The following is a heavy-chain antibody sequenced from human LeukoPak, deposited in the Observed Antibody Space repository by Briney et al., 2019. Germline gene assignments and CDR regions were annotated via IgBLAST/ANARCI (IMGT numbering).Heavy chain of an antibody. J-gene: IGHJ4*02. CDR3: AKQPVLRYFDWLSSFDY. D-gene: IGHD3-9*01. Sequence: GRSLRLSCAASGFTFSSYAMSWVRQAPGKGLEWVSAISGSGGSTYYVDSVKGRFTISRDNSKNTLYLQMNSLRAEDTAVYYCAKQPVLRYFDWLSSFDYWGQGTLVTVSS. CDR2: ISGSGGST. V-gene: IGHV3-23*01. CDR1: GFTFSSYA.